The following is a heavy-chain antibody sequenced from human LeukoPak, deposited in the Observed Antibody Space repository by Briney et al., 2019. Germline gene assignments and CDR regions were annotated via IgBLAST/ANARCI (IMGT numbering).Heavy chain of an antibody. J-gene: IGHJ3*02. V-gene: IGHV4-59*08. Sequence: PSETLSLTCTVSGGSISSYYWNWIRRPPGKGLEWIGYIYYSGITDYNPSLKSRVTISVDTSKNQFSLRLSSVTAADTAVYYCARRNDFDIWGQGTMVTVSS. CDR1: GGSISSYY. CDR2: IYYSGIT. CDR3: ARRNDFDI.